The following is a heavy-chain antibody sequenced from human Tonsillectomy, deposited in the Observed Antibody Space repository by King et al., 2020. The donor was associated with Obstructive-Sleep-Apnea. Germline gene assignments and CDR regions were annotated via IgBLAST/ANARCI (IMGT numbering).Heavy chain of an antibody. CDR1: GYTFTTYA. J-gene: IGHJ4*02. CDR2: ISAYNGNT. CDR3: ARSSGTSSGYYHDS. V-gene: IGHV1-18*01. Sequence: QLVQSGAEVKKPGASVKVSCKASGYTFTTYAITWVRQAPGQGLEWMGWISAYNGNTNYAQKLQGRVTMTTDTSTSTAYMELRSLRSDDTAMYYCARSSGTSSGYYHDSWGQGTLVTVSS. D-gene: IGHD3-22*01.